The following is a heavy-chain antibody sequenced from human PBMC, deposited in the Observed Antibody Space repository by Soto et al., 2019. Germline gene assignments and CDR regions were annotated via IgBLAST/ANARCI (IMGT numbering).Heavy chain of an antibody. D-gene: IGHD3-10*01. Sequence: PSETLSLTCAVSGGSISSYYWSWIRQPPGKGLEWIGYIYYSGSTNYNPSLKSRVTISVDTSKNQFSLKLSSVTAADTAVYYCARNGPLGYGSGSYPYYYYGMDVWGQGTTVTVSS. CDR1: GGSISSYY. CDR3: ARNGPLGYGSGSYPYYYYGMDV. V-gene: IGHV4-59*01. J-gene: IGHJ6*02. CDR2: IYYSGST.